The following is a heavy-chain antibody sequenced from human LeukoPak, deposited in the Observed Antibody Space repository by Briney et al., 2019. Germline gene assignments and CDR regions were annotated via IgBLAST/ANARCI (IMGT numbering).Heavy chain of an antibody. J-gene: IGHJ4*02. Sequence: GGSLRLSCAASGFIFSTYSINWVRQAPGKGLEWVSHISRSSRSIYYADSVKGRFSISRDNAKNSLYLQMNSLRDEGTAVYYCARSGYGSRWYFFDHWGQGTLVTVSS. V-gene: IGHV3-48*02. CDR3: ARSGYGSRWYFFDH. CDR2: ISRSSRSI. CDR1: GFIFSTYS. D-gene: IGHD6-13*01.